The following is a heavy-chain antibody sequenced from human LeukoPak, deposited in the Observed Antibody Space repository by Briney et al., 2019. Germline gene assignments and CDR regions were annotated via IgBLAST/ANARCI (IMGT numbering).Heavy chain of an antibody. CDR3: AKGLPYESRAYYDRLFDE. Sequence: PGGSLRLSCAASEFSVGSNYMTWVRQAPGKGPEWVSIISGGGDTTFYTDSVKGRFTISRDNSKNTLYLQMNSLRVEDTAVYYCAKGLPYESRAYYDRLFDEWGQGTLVTVSS. D-gene: IGHD3-22*01. CDR2: ISGGGDTT. CDR1: EFSVGSNY. J-gene: IGHJ4*02. V-gene: IGHV3-23*01.